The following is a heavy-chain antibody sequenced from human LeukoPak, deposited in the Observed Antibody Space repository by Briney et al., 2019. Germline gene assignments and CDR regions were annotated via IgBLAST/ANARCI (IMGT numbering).Heavy chain of an antibody. CDR3: TRDTGTTGEVKFDS. CDR1: GNSFGDYY. Sequence: SETLSLTCTVSGNSFGDYYWSWIRHPAGKGLVWIGRIYTSGSTTYNPSLKSRVTMSVDTSKSQFSLNLMSVTAADTAVYYCTRDTGTTGEVKFDSWGQGTLVTVSS. V-gene: IGHV4-4*07. D-gene: IGHD4-17*01. CDR2: IYTSGST. J-gene: IGHJ5*01.